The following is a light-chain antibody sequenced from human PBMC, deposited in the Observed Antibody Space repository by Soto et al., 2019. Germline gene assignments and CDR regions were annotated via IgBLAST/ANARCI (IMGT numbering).Light chain of an antibody. J-gene: IGLJ2*01. CDR2: DNS. V-gene: IGLV1-51*01. CDR3: GTWDSSLSAVV. CDR1: TSNIGNNL. Sequence: QSVLTQPPSVSAAPGQKVTISCSGSTSNIGNNLVSWYQQLPGTAPKLLIYDNSERPSGIPDRFSGSRSGTSATLGITGLQAGDEADYYCGTWDSSLSAVVFGGGTQLTVL.